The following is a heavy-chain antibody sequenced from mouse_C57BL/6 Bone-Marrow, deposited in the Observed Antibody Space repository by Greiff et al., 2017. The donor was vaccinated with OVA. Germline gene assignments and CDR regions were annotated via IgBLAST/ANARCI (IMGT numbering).Heavy chain of an antibody. CDR2: IDPSDSYT. D-gene: IGHD1-1*01. CDR3: ARPVATGYFDV. J-gene: IGHJ1*03. V-gene: IGHV1-50*01. CDR1: GYTFTSYW. Sequence: QVHVKQPGAELVKPGASVKLSCKASGYTFTSYWMQWVKQRPGQGLEWIGEIDPSDSYTNYNQKFKGKATLTVDTSSSTAYMQLSSLTSEDSAVYYCARPVATGYFDVWGTGTTVTVSS.